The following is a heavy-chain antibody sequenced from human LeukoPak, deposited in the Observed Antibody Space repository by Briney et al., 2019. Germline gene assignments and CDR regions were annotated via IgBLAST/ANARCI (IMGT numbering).Heavy chain of an antibody. CDR2: VYPGDSNT. D-gene: IGHD2-21*01. Sequence: GESLKISCKGSGYSFTSYWIGWVRQMPGKGLEWMVIVYPGDSNTIYSPSFQSQVTISVDKSISTAYLQCSSLKASDTAMYYCARGDTNFDYWGQGTLVTVSS. V-gene: IGHV5-51*01. CDR3: ARGDTNFDY. J-gene: IGHJ4*02. CDR1: GYSFTSYW.